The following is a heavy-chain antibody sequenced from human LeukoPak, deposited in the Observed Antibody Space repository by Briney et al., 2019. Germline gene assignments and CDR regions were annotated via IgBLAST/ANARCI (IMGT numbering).Heavy chain of an antibody. CDR1: GFTFSNYG. V-gene: IGHV3-7*01. D-gene: IGHD6-13*01. J-gene: IGHJ3*02. CDR3: ARTPAGSSSWYAANAFDI. Sequence: PGGSLRLSCAASGFTFSNYGMHWVRRAPGKGLEWVANIKQDGSEKYYVDSVKGRFTISRDNAKNSLYLQMNSLRAEDTAVYYCARTPAGSSSWYAANAFDIWGQGTMVTVSS. CDR2: IKQDGSEK.